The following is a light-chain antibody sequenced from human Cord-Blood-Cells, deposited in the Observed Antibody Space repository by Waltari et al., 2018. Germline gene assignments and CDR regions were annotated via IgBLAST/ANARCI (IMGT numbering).Light chain of an antibody. CDR3: QQYDNLPLT. V-gene: IGKV1-33*01. Sequence: DIKMTQSPSSLSASVGDRVIITCQASQDISNYLNWYQQKPGKAPKLLIYDASNLETGVPSRFSGSGSGTDFTFTISSLQPEDIATYYCQQYDNLPLTFGGGTKVEIK. CDR2: DAS. J-gene: IGKJ4*01. CDR1: QDISNY.